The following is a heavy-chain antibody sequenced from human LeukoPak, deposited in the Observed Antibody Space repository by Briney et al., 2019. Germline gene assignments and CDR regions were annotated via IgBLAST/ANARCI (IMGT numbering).Heavy chain of an antibody. CDR2: ISSSSSAI. CDR3: ARVGYITSGYYYGMDV. CDR1: GFTFSSYT. V-gene: IGHV3-48*02. Sequence: GGSLRLSCAASGFTFSSYTMNWVRQAPGKGLEWVSSISSSSSAIYYAASVKGRFTISRDNAKNSLYLQMNSLRDEDTAVYYCARVGYITSGYYYGMDVRGQGTTVTVSS. D-gene: IGHD1-1*01. J-gene: IGHJ6*02.